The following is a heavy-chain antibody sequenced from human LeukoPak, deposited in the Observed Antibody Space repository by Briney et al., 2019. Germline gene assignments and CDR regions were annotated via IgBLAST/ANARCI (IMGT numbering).Heavy chain of an antibody. CDR2: IWYDGSNK. J-gene: IGHJ6*02. CDR3: AKCWSVYYYYGMDV. D-gene: IGHD6-13*01. Sequence: GGSLRLSCAASGFTFSSYGMHWVRQAPGKGLEWVAVIWYDGSNKYYADSVKGRFTISRDNSKNTLYLQMNSLRAEDTAVYYCAKCWSVYYYYGMDVWGQGTTVTVSS. V-gene: IGHV3-33*06. CDR1: GFTFSSYG.